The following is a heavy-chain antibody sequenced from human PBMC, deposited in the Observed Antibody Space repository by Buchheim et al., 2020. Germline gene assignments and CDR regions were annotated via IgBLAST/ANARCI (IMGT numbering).Heavy chain of an antibody. V-gene: IGHV3-23*01. D-gene: IGHD3-9*01. CDR3: AKDRVILTGRTRMDFDY. Sequence: EVQLLESGGGLVQPGGSLRLSCAASGFTFSSYAMSWVRQAPGKGLEWVSAISGSGGSTYYAHSVKGRFTISRDNSKNTLYLQMNSLRAEDTAVYYCAKDRVILTGRTRMDFDYWGQGTL. J-gene: IGHJ4*02. CDR2: ISGSGGST. CDR1: GFTFSSYA.